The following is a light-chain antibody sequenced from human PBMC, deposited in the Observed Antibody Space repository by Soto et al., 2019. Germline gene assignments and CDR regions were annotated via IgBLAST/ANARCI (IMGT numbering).Light chain of an antibody. J-gene: IGLJ2*01. CDR2: RNN. Sequence: QSVLTQPPSASGTPGQRVTISCSGSRSNIGRNYVYWYQQLPGTAPKLLIYRNNPRPSGVPDRFSGSKSGTSASLALSGLRSEDEADYYCAAWDDSLSGQVFGGGTKLTVL. CDR1: RSNIGRNY. V-gene: IGLV1-47*01. CDR3: AAWDDSLSGQV.